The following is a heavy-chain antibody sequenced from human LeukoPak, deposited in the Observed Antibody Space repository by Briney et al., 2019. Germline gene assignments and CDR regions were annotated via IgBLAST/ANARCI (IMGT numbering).Heavy chain of an antibody. CDR2: IWHDGINK. CDR3: AKDHDF. CDR1: GFTFSNYG. Sequence: GGSLRLSCAASGFTFSNYGRHWVRQAPGKGLEWVAVIWHDGINKDYADSVKGRFTISRDNSKNTLYLQMNSLRVEDTAVYYCAKDHDFWGQGTLVTVSS. V-gene: IGHV3-33*06. J-gene: IGHJ4*02. D-gene: IGHD3-3*01.